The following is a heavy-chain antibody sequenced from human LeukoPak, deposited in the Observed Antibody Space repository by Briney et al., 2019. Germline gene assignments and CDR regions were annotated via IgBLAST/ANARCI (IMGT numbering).Heavy chain of an antibody. CDR1: GFTFSSYS. CDR3: ARDPLAVAGLVPYFDY. D-gene: IGHD6-19*01. CDR2: ISSSSSYI. Sequence: SGGSLRLSCAASGFTFSSYSMNWVRQAPGKGLEWVSSISSSSSYIYYADSVKGRFTISRDNAKNSLYLQMNSLRAEDTAVYYCARDPLAVAGLVPYFDYWGQGTLVTVSS. V-gene: IGHV3-21*01. J-gene: IGHJ4*02.